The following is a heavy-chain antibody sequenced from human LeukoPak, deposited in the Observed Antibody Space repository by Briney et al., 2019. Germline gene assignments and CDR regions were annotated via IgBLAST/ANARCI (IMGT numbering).Heavy chain of an antibody. V-gene: IGHV4-4*07. J-gene: IGHJ6*03. CDR2: IYTSGST. Sequence: SETLSLTCTVSGGSISSYYWSWIRQPAGKGLEWIGRIYTSGSTNYNPSLKSRVTMSVDTSKNQFSLKLSSVTAADTAVYYCARVVDDYSNPYYYYMDVWGKGTTVTVSS. CDR1: GGSISSYY. D-gene: IGHD4-11*01. CDR3: ARVVDDYSNPYYYYMDV.